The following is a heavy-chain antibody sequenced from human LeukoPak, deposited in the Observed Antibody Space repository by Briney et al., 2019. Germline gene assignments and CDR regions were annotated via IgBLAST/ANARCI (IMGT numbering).Heavy chain of an antibody. CDR2: MNPNSGNT. Sequence: ASVKVSCKASGYTFTSYDINWVRQATGQGLEWMGWMNPNSGNTGYAQKFQGRVTITRNTSISTAYMELSSLRSEDTAVYYCASQVAGYNWFDPWGQGTLVTVSS. CDR1: GYTFTSYD. D-gene: IGHD6-19*01. V-gene: IGHV1-8*03. J-gene: IGHJ5*02. CDR3: ASQVAGYNWFDP.